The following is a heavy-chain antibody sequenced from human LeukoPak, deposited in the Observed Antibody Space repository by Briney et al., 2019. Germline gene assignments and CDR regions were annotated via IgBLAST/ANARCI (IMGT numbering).Heavy chain of an antibody. CDR1: GFTFSSYG. CDR3: AREPHDSGAVPGI. J-gene: IGHJ3*02. V-gene: IGHV3-30*03. CDR2: ISYDGSNK. D-gene: IGHD4-17*01. Sequence: PGGSLRLSCAASGFTFSSYGMHWVRQAPGKGLEWVAVISYDGSNKYYADSVKGRFTISRDNSKNTLYLQMNSLRAEDTAVYYCAREPHDSGAVPGIWGQGTMVTVSS.